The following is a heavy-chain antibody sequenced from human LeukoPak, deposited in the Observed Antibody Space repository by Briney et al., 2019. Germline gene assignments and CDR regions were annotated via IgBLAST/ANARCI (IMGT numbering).Heavy chain of an antibody. CDR3: ARGDYGDYHKVGVFDN. V-gene: IGHV4-34*01. CDR1: GGSFSGYY. CDR2: INHSGST. Sequence: PSETLSLTCAVYGGSFSGYYWSWIRQPPGKGLEWIGEINHSGSTNYNPSLKSRVTISVDTSKNQFSLKLSSVTAADTAVYYCARGDYGDYHKVGVFDNWGQGTLVTVSS. J-gene: IGHJ4*02. D-gene: IGHD4-17*01.